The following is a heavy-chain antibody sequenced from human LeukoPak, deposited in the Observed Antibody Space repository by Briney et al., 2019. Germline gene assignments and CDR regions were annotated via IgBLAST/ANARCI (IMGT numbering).Heavy chain of an antibody. CDR1: GFTFSSYN. CDR2: ISSSSNYI. CDR3: ARGGSAADY. Sequence: GGSLRLSCAASGFTFSSYNINWVRQAPGKGLEWVSSISSSSNYIYYADSVKGRFTISRDNAENSLYLQMNSLRAEDTAVYYCARGGSAADYWGQGTLVTVSS. V-gene: IGHV3-21*01. J-gene: IGHJ4*02. D-gene: IGHD6-25*01.